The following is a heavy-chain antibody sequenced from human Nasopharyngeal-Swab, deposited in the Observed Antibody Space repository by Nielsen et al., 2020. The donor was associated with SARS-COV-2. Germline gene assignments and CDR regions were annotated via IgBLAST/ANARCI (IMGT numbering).Heavy chain of an antibody. D-gene: IGHD3-9*01. Sequence: WIRQPPGKGLEWIGEINHSGNNNFNPSLKSRVTISLDTSKNQFSLKLSSVTAADTAVYYCARDIRTYDILTGYSLGYFDLWGRGTRVTVSS. J-gene: IGHJ2*01. V-gene: IGHV4-34*01. CDR2: INHSGNN. CDR3: ARDIRTYDILTGYSLGYFDL.